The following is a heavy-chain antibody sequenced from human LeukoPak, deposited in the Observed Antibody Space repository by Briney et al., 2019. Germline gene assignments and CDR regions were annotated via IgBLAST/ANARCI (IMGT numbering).Heavy chain of an antibody. Sequence: ASVKVSCKASGYTFTSYGISWLRQAPGQGPEWMGWISPYNGNTKYAQKLQGRVTMTTDTSTSTAYMELRSQRSDDTAVYFCARFAAGRDLDFWGQGTLVTVSS. CDR2: ISPYNGNT. J-gene: IGHJ4*02. CDR1: GYTFTSYG. CDR3: ARFAAGRDLDF. D-gene: IGHD6-13*01. V-gene: IGHV1-18*01.